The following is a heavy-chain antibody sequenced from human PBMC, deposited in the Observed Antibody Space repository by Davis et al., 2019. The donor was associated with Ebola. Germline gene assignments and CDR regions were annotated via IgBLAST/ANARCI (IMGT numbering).Heavy chain of an antibody. D-gene: IGHD5-18*01. CDR2: ISSSGSTI. V-gene: IGHV3-48*03. CDR1: GFTVSSNY. CDR3: ARGYGTFDY. Sequence: GESLKISCAASGFTVSSNYMNWVRQAPGKGLEWVSYISSSGSTIYYADSVKGRFTISRDNAKNSLYLQMNSLRAEDTAVYYCARGYGTFDYWGQGTLVTVSS. J-gene: IGHJ4*02.